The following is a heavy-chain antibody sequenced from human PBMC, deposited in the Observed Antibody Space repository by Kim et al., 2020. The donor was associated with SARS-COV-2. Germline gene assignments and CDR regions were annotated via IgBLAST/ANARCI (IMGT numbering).Heavy chain of an antibody. CDR3: TAGLGKTDTDF. CDR1: GFAFSNAW. J-gene: IGHJ4*02. V-gene: IGHV3-15*01. D-gene: IGHD7-27*01. Sequence: GGSLRLSCAGSGFAFSNAWVSWVRQAPGKGLEWLGLIKTRAGGETTEYATPVKGRFTISREDSKNTVYLEMNNMKTDDTGVYFCTAGLGKTDTDFWGQG. CDR2: IKTRAGGETT.